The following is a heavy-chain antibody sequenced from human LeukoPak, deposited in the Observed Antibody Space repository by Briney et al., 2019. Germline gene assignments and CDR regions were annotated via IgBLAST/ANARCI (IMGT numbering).Heavy chain of an antibody. CDR3: ARGDFGDYFLDY. CDR2: MNPNSGNT. CDR1: GYTFSSYD. J-gene: IGHJ4*02. Sequence: ASVKVSCKASGYTFSSYDINWLRQATGQGLEWMGWMNPNSGNTDYAQRFQGRVTMTRNTSISTAYMELSSLRSEDTAVYYCARGDFGDYFLDYWGQGTLVTVSS. V-gene: IGHV1-8*01. D-gene: IGHD4-17*01.